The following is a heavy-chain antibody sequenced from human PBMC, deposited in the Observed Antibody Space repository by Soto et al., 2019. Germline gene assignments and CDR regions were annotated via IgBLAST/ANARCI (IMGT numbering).Heavy chain of an antibody. CDR2: IDPRDSHP. CDR3: ARPRDSGSYYYSFDS. Sequence: GESLKISCQGSGYSFSDYYVNWVRHLPGKGLEWMGTIDPRDSHPNYSPSFQGRVTISADNSITTSSLQFSSLKTSDTATYFCARPRDSGSYYYSFDSWGQGTPVTVSS. J-gene: IGHJ4*02. D-gene: IGHD1-26*01. CDR1: GYSFSDYY. V-gene: IGHV5-10-1*04.